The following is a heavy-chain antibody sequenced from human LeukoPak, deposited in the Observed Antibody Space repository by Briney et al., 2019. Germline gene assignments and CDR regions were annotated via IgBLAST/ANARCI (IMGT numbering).Heavy chain of an antibody. J-gene: IGHJ5*02. CDR2: ISGSGGST. CDR3: ARDRATALTNWFDP. CDR1: GFTFSSYA. D-gene: IGHD4-4*01. Sequence: GGSLRLSCAASGFTFSSYAISWVRQAPGKGLEWASVISGSGGSTHYADSVKGRFTISRDNSKNTVYLQMNSLRAEDTAVYYCARDRATALTNWFDPWGQGTLVTVSS. V-gene: IGHV3-23*01.